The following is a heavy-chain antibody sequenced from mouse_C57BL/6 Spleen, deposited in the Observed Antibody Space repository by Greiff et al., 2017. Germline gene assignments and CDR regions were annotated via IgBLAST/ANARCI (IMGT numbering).Heavy chain of an antibody. CDR3: ARPIFMTTVVATDAMDY. J-gene: IGHJ4*01. V-gene: IGHV5-17*01. CDR1: GFTFSDYG. D-gene: IGHD1-1*01. CDR2: ISSGSSTI. Sequence: EVQVVESGGGLVKPGGSLKLSCAASGFTFSDYGMHWVRQAPEKGLEWVAYISSGSSTIYYADTVKGRFTISRDNAKNTLFLQMTSLRSEDTAMYYCARPIFMTTVVATDAMDYWGQGTSVTVSS.